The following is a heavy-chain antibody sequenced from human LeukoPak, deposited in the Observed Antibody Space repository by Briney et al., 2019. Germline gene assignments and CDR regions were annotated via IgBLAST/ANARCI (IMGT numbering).Heavy chain of an antibody. CDR1: GFTFSSYA. CDR2: ISGSGDST. CDR3: AKGDYGDLESNFDY. J-gene: IGHJ4*02. Sequence: QPGGSLRLSCAASGFTFSSYAMSWVHQAPGKGLEWVSAISGSGDSTYYADSVKGRFTISRDNSKNTLYLQMNSLRAEDTAVYYCAKGDYGDLESNFDYWGQGTLVTVSS. V-gene: IGHV3-23*01. D-gene: IGHD4-17*01.